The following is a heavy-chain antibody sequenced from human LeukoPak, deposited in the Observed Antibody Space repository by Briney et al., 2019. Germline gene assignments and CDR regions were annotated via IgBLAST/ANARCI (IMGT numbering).Heavy chain of an antibody. J-gene: IGHJ4*02. V-gene: IGHV3-23*01. CDR1: GYTFSNYA. D-gene: IGHD3-22*01. CDR3: AKDSGYYYDSRNFDY. CDR2: ISGSGGST. Sequence: GGSLRLSCAASGYTFSNYAMSWVRQAPGKGLEWVSAISGSGGSTYYADSVKGRFTISRDNSKNTLYLQMNSLRAEDTAVYYCAKDSGYYYDSRNFDYWGQGTLVTVSS.